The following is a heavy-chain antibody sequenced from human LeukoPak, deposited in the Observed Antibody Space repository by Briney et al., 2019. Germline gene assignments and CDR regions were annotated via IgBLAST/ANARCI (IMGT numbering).Heavy chain of an antibody. CDR3: VKNSGWYCLDY. CDR2: INGDGSHS. V-gene: IGHV3-7*03. J-gene: IGHJ4*02. CDR1: GFSFSNYW. D-gene: IGHD6-13*01. Sequence: GGSLRLSCAASGFSFSNYWMTWVRQAPGKGLEREADINGDGSHSYCVDSVKGRFTLSRDNAKNSLFLQMNSLRAEDTAVYYCVKNSGWYCLDYWGQGTLVTVSS.